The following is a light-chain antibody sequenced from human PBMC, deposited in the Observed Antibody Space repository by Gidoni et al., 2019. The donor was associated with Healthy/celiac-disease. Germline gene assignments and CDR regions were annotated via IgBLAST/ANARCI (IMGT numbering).Light chain of an antibody. CDR1: QSVSSSY. CDR3: QQDYNFPLT. Sequence: EIVMTQSPATLSLSPGERATLSCRASQSVSSSYLSWYQQKPGQAPRLLIYGASTRATGIPARFSGSGSGTDFTLTISSLQPEDFAVYYCQQDYNFPLTFXGXTKVEIK. J-gene: IGKJ4*01. CDR2: GAS. V-gene: IGKV3D-7*01.